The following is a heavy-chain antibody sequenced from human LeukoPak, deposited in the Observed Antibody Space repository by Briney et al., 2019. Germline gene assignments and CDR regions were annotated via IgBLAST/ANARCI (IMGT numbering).Heavy chain of an antibody. CDR3: AKVSLSYYYYGSGSYPPTQNDGDY. CDR2: ISYDGSNK. V-gene: IGHV3-30*18. Sequence: GGSLRLSCAASGFTFSSYGMHWVRQAPGKGLEWVAVISYDGSNKYYADSVKGRFTTSRDNSKNTLYLQMNSLRAEDTAVYYCAKVSLSYYYYGSGSYPPTQNDGDYWGRGTLVTVSS. D-gene: IGHD3-10*01. J-gene: IGHJ4*02. CDR1: GFTFSSYG.